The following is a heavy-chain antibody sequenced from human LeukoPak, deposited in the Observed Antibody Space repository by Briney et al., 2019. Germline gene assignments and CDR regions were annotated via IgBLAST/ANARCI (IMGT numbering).Heavy chain of an antibody. CDR3: ARGYYRVFDF. V-gene: IGHV3-48*03. D-gene: IGHD1-26*01. Sequence: GGSLRLSCADSGFTFSSYEMNWVRQAPGKGLEWVSYISSSGSSIYYADSVKGRFTISRDNAKNSLYLQMNSLRAEDTAVYYCARGYYRVFDFWGQGTLVTVSS. CDR2: ISSSGSSI. J-gene: IGHJ4*02. CDR1: GFTFSSYE.